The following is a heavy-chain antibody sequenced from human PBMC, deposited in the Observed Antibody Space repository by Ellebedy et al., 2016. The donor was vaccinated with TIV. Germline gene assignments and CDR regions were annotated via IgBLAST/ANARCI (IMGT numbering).Heavy chain of an antibody. CDR1: EFTLFTFRNAW. CDR2: IKSKSDGGTT. Sequence: GESLKISCAAPEFTLFTFRNAWMNWVRQAPGKGLEWVGRIKSKSDGGTTDFATPVKGRFTISRDDSKTTLYLQMNSLKTEDTAVYYCTTLIEYGDHGKEPVDYWGQGALVTVSS. V-gene: IGHV3-15*01. J-gene: IGHJ4*02. CDR3: TTLIEYGDHGKEPVDY. D-gene: IGHD2-21*02.